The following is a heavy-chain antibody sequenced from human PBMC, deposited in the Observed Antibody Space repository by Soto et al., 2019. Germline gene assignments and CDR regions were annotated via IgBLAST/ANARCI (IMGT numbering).Heavy chain of an antibody. CDR3: ARLSTTYVFGMADYYYYGMDV. CDR2: INHSGST. Sequence: PSETLSLTCAVYGGSFSGYYWSWIRQPPGKGLEWIGEINHSGSTNYNPSLKSRVTISVDTSKNQFSLKLSSVTAADTAVYYCARLSTTYVFGMADYYYYGMDVWGQGTTVTVSS. D-gene: IGHD1-1*01. V-gene: IGHV4-34*01. J-gene: IGHJ6*02. CDR1: GGSFSGYY.